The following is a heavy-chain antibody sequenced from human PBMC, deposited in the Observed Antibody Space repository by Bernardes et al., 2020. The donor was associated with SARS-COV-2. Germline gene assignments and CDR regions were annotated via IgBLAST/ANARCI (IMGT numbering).Heavy chain of an antibody. V-gene: IGHV3-66*01. D-gene: IGHD1-26*01. J-gene: IGHJ4*02. CDR3: ARDTDSRERADW. CDR2: IDRGGSA. Sequence: GWSLRLSCAVSGFSVSANYMSWVRQAPGKGLEWVSLIDRGGSAFYVDSLEGRFTISRDSSKNMVYLQMNNLRTEDTAIYFCARDTDSRERADWWGQGTLVTVSS. CDR1: GFSVSANY.